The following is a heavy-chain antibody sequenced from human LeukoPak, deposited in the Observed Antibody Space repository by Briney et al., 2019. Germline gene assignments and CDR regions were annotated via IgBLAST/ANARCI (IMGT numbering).Heavy chain of an antibody. CDR1: GFTFSTSP. CDR2: IGSTGGDT. CDR3: KSSPTSRIAS. D-gene: IGHD6-13*01. Sequence: GGSLRLSCSASGFTFSTSPMHWVRQAPGKGLEYVSAIGSTGGDTYYADSVKGRFAISRDNSKNTVYLQMSSLRPEDTAIYYCKSSPTSRIASWGQGTLVTVSS. V-gene: IGHV3-64D*09. J-gene: IGHJ4*02.